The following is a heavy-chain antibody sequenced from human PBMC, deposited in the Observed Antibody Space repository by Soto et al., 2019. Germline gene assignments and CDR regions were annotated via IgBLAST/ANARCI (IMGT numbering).Heavy chain of an antibody. Sequence: EVQLLESGGGLVQPGGSLRLSCAASILSFDIYAMSWVRQAPGKGLEWVSATTGSGGTAYYAGSVKGRFTISRDNSKNTLYLQMHSLRAEDTAVYYCATLPWAVTNVNLWGQGTLVTVSS. J-gene: IGHJ4*02. CDR3: ATLPWAVTNVNL. CDR2: TTGSGGTA. D-gene: IGHD4-17*01. V-gene: IGHV3-23*01. CDR1: ILSFDIYA.